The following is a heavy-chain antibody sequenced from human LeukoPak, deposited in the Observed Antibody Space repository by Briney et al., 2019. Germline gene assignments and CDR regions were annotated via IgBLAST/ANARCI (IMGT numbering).Heavy chain of an antibody. CDR3: ASRHTQNPYSSSYYFDY. Sequence: ASVKVSCKASGYTFTGYYMHWVRQAPGQGLEWMGWINPNSGGTNYAQKFQGRVTMTRDTSISTAYMELSRLRSEDTAVYYCASRHTQNPYSSSYYFDYWGQGTLVTVSS. D-gene: IGHD6-13*01. V-gene: IGHV1-2*02. CDR1: GYTFTGYY. J-gene: IGHJ4*02. CDR2: INPNSGGT.